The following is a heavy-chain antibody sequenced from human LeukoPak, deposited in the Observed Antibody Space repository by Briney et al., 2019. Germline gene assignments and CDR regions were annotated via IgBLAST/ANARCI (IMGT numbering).Heavy chain of an antibody. V-gene: IGHV4-61*10. CDR3: ARLTYYYDSSGYLGGDAFDI. D-gene: IGHD3-22*01. CDR2: IYYSGST. Sequence: PSETLSLTCTVSGGSISSGSYYWSWIRQPAGKGLEWIGYIYYSGSTNYNPSLKSRVTISVDTSKNQFSLKLSSVTAADTAVYYCARLTYYYDSSGYLGGDAFDIWGQGTMVTVSS. CDR1: GGSISSGSYY. J-gene: IGHJ3*02.